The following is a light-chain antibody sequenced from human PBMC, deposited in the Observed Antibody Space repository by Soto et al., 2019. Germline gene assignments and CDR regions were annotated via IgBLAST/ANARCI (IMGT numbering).Light chain of an antibody. CDR2: KAS. CDR3: QQYSTYTPRT. V-gene: IGKV1-5*03. CDR1: QSISIW. Sequence: DIQMTQSPSTLSASVGDRLTITFRASQSISIWLAWYQQKPVKAPKIVXYKASSLESGVPSRFSGSGSGTEFTLTISSLQTDDFATYYCQQYSTYTPRTFGQGTKVDIK. J-gene: IGKJ1*01.